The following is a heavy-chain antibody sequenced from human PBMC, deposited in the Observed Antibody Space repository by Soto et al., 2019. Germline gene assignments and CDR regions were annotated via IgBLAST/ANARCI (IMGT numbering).Heavy chain of an antibody. CDR2: ISYDGSNK. J-gene: IGHJ4*02. CDR1: GFTFSSYA. V-gene: IGHV3-30-3*01. Sequence: GGSLRLSCAASGFTFSSYAMHWVRQAPGKGLEWVAVISYDGSNKYYADSVKGRFTISRDNSKNTLYLQMNSLRAEDTAVYYCARAPCTSCFILDYWGQGTLVTVSS. CDR3: ARAPCTSCFILDY. D-gene: IGHD2-2*01.